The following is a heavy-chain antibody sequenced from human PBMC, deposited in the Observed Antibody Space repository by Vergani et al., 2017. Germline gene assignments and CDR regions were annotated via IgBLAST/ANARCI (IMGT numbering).Heavy chain of an antibody. CDR2: ISAYNGDT. V-gene: IGHV1-18*01. J-gene: IGHJ4*02. CDR3: AGARAGRQGLAASGFDS. D-gene: IGHD6-19*01. CDR1: DYTFTNYG. Sequence: QVQLVQSGAEVKKPGASVRVSCKASDYTFTNYGISWVRQAPGQGLEWMGWISAYNGDTNYAQKLHGRVTMTTDASTSTAYMELRSLRSDDTAVYYCAGARAGRQGLAASGFDSWGQGTLVTVSS.